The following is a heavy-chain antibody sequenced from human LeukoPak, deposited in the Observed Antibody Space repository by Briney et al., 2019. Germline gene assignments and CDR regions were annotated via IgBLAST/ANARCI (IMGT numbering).Heavy chain of an antibody. V-gene: IGHV3-64D*09. CDR2: ISSNGGST. J-gene: IGHJ4*02. Sequence: GESLRLSCSASGFTLRSYAMHWVRQAPGKGLKYVSAISSNGGSTFYADSVRGRFTISRDNSKNTLYLQMSSLRPEDTAVYYCVMAISGYDPQRFDYWGQGTLVTVSS. D-gene: IGHD5-12*01. CDR1: GFTLRSYA. CDR3: VMAISGYDPQRFDY.